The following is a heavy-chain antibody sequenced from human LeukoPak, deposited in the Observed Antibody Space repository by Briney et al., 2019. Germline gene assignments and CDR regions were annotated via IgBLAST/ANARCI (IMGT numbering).Heavy chain of an antibody. D-gene: IGHD3-10*01. J-gene: IGHJ4*02. CDR1: GYTFTCCY. CDR2: VNTHTGAT. CDR3: ARSGRGHVYGFFDY. Sequence: ASVKVSFKASGYTFTCCYMHWVRQAPGQGLEWMGWVNTHTGATNYAQKFQGAVTVIRDTSISTAYMELSRPRSDDTAMYYCARSGRGHVYGFFDYWGQGTLVTVSS. V-gene: IGHV1-2*02.